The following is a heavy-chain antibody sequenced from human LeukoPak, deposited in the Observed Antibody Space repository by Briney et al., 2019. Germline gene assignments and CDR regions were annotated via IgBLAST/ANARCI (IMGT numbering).Heavy chain of an antibody. J-gene: IGHJ4*02. CDR2: IYSGGST. V-gene: IGHV3-53*01. CDR3: ARHASYRAFDY. D-gene: IGHD1-26*01. Sequence: HPGGSLRLSCAASGFTVSSNYMSWVRQAPGKGLEWVSVIYSGGSTYYADSVKGRFTISRDNSKNTLYLQMNSLRAEDTAVYYCARHASYRAFDYWGQGTLVTVSS. CDR1: GFTVSSNY.